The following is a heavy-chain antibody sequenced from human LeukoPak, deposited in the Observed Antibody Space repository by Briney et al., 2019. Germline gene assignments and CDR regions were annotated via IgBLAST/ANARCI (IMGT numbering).Heavy chain of an antibody. D-gene: IGHD5-18*01. CDR3: ARGPGGYSFWFDP. J-gene: IGHJ5*02. CDR2: IYYSGST. Sequence: PSETLSLTCTVSGGSISSYYWSWIRQPPGKGLEWIGYIYYSGSTNYNPSLKSRVTILVDTSKNQVSLRLSSVTAADTAVYYCARGPGGYSFWFDPWGQGTLVTVSS. V-gene: IGHV4-59*01. CDR1: GGSISSYY.